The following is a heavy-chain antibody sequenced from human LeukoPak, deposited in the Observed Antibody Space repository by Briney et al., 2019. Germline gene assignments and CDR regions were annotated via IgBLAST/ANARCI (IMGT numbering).Heavy chain of an antibody. J-gene: IGHJ4*02. V-gene: IGHV3-21*01. D-gene: IGHD3-22*01. Sequence: GGSLRLSCAASGFTFSSYSMNWVRQAPGKGLEWVSSISSSSSYIYYADSVKGRFTISRDNAKKSLYLQMNSLRAEDTAVYYCARSGFTYYYDSSGPKPFDYWGQGTLVTVSS. CDR1: GFTFSSYS. CDR2: ISSSSSYI. CDR3: ARSGFTYYYDSSGPKPFDY.